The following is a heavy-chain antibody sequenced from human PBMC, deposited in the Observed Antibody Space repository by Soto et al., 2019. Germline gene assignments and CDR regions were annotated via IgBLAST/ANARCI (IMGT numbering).Heavy chain of an antibody. CDR3: ARSVVAATPYDY. V-gene: IGHV5-51*01. D-gene: IGHD2-15*01. CDR2: IYPGDSDT. CDR1: GYSCTSYW. J-gene: IGHJ4*02. Sequence: PGVPLKISCRGSGYSCTSYWIGWVSQMPGKGLEWMGIIYPGDSDTRYSPSFQGQVTISADKSISTAYLQWSSLKASDTAMYYCARSVVAATPYDYWGQGTLVTVSS.